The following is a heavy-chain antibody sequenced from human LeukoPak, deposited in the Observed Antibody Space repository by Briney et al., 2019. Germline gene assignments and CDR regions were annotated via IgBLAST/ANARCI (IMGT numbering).Heavy chain of an antibody. Sequence: SQTLSLTCTVSGGSISSGDYYWSWIRQPPGKGLEWIGYIYYSGSTYYNPSLKSRVTISVDTSKNQFSLKLSSVTAADTAVYYCARGFTIGPAVFDYWGEGTLVTVSS. CDR1: GGSISSGDYY. CDR3: ARGFTIGPAVFDY. CDR2: IYYSGST. D-gene: IGHD2-2*01. J-gene: IGHJ4*02. V-gene: IGHV4-30-4*08.